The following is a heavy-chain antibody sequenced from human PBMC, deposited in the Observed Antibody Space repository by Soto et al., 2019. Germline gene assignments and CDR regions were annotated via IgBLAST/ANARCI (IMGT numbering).Heavy chain of an antibody. V-gene: IGHV3-30*18. CDR3: AKDRGYEILDS. Sequence: VGSLRLSCAASGFTFTNYGLHWVRQAPGKGLEWVAVISHDGINKYYEDSVKGRFTISRDTSKNTLYLQMNSLRPEDTAVYFCAKDRGYEILDSWGQGTQVTVSS. CDR1: GFTFTNYG. J-gene: IGHJ4*02. D-gene: IGHD5-12*01. CDR2: ISHDGINK.